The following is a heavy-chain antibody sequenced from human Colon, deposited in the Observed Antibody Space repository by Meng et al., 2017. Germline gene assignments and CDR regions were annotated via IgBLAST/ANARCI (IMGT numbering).Heavy chain of an antibody. Sequence: QVEQQVPGLAVVKTPRTSALICRVSAGSISSGGYNRSWIRDNSAKGLELIWNNYYSGSTDYTPNLKSRVTISVDTSKNRFSLKLSSVTAADTAVYYCARDRGGAGSGSYLDSWGQGTLVTVSS. CDR3: ARDRGGAGSGSYLDS. D-gene: IGHD3-10*01. V-gene: IGHV4-31*03. CDR1: AGSISSGGYN. CDR2: NYYSGST. J-gene: IGHJ4*02.